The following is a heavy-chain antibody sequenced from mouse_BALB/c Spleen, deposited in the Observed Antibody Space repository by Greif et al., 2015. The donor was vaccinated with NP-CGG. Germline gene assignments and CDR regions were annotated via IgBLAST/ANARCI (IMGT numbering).Heavy chain of an antibody. J-gene: IGHJ4*01. Sequence: VKLMESGPGLVAPSQNLSITCTVSGFSLTSYGVHWVRQPPGKGLEWLGVIWAGGSTNYNSALMSRLSISKDNSKSQVFLKMNSLQTDDTVMYYCARDSLYDYDKVMDYWGQGTSVTVSS. V-gene: IGHV2-9*02. D-gene: IGHD2-4*01. CDR3: ARDSLYDYDKVMDY. CDR2: IWAGGST. CDR1: GFSLTSYG.